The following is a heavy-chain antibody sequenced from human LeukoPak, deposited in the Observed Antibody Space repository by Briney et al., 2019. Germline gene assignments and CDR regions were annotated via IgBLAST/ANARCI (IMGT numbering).Heavy chain of an antibody. CDR3: ATGMVANVADAFDI. D-gene: IGHD5-12*01. Sequence: PGGSLRLSCAASGFTFSDYYMSRIHQAPGKGLEWVSYISSSGSTIYYADSVKGRFTISRDNAKNSLYLQMNSLRSEDTAVYYCATGMVANVADAFDIWGQGTMVTVSS. V-gene: IGHV3-11*01. CDR2: ISSSGSTI. J-gene: IGHJ3*02. CDR1: GFTFSDYY.